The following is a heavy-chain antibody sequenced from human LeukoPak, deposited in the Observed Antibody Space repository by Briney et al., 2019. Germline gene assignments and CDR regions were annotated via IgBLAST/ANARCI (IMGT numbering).Heavy chain of an antibody. V-gene: IGHV4-31*03. CDR2: IYYSGST. J-gene: IGHJ5*02. Sequence: SQTLSLTCTVSGGCISSGGYYWSWIRQHPGKGLEWIGYIYYSGSTYYNPSLKSRVTISVDTSKNQFSLHLNSVTPEDTAVYYCARRLTQYDCFDPWGQGILVTVSS. CDR3: ARRLTQYDCFDP. D-gene: IGHD2-2*01. CDR1: GGCISSGGYY.